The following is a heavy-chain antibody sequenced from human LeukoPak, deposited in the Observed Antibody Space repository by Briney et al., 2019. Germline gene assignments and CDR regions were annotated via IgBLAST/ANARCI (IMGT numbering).Heavy chain of an antibody. J-gene: IGHJ5*02. V-gene: IGHV6-1*01. D-gene: IGHD2-2*01. Sequence: SQTLSLTCAISGHSVSSSSVTWNWIRQSPSRGLEWLGRTYYRSTWYNDYAVSVRGRITVNPDTSKNQFSLHLNSVTPEDTAVYYCARRLTQYDCFDPWGQGILVTVSS. CDR2: TYYRSTWYN. CDR1: GHSVSSSSVT. CDR3: ARRLTQYDCFDP.